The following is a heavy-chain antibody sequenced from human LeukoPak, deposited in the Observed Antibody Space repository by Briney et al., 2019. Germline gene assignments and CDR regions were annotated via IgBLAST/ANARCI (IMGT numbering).Heavy chain of an antibody. Sequence: GGSLRLSCAASGFTFSSYWMSWVRQAPGKGLEWVSYISGVYDNIFYGNSVKGRFTISRDNAKKSVYLQMNSLRAEDTAVYYCARGGAHGMDVWGQGTTVTVSS. CDR3: ARGGAHGMDV. CDR2: ISGVYDNI. V-gene: IGHV3-48*04. CDR1: GFTFSSYW. J-gene: IGHJ6*02. D-gene: IGHD1-26*01.